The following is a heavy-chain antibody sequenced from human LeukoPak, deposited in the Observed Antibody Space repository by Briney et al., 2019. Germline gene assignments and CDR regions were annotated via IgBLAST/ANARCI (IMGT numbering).Heavy chain of an antibody. J-gene: IGHJ2*01. CDR3: ARTKGDGGKTRRIDWYFDL. V-gene: IGHV3-30*04. CDR2: ISYDGSNK. Sequence: PGRSLRLSCAASRFTFSSYAMHWVRQAPGKGLEWVAVISYDGSNKYYADSVKGRFTISRDNSKNTLYLQMNSLRAEDTAVYYCARTKGDGGKTRRIDWYFDLWGRGTLVTVSS. CDR1: RFTFSSYA. D-gene: IGHD4-23*01.